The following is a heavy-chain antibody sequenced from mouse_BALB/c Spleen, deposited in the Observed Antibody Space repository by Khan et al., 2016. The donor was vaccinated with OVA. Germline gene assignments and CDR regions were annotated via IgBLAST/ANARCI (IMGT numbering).Heavy chain of an antibody. CDR1: GYTFTNYG. CDR3: ARGVGYLYAMDY. CDR2: INTYTGEP. D-gene: IGHD1-2*01. V-gene: IGHV9-3-1*01. Sequence: QIQLVQSGPELKKPGETVKISCKASGYTFTNYGMNWVKQAPGKGLKWMGWINTYTGEPTYADDFKGRFAFSLKTSASTAYLQINNLKNEDTATYCCARGVGYLYAMDYWGQGTSVTVSS. J-gene: IGHJ4*01.